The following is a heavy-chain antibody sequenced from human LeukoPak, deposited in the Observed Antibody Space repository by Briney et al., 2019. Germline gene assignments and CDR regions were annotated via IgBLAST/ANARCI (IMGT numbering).Heavy chain of an antibody. CDR1: GFIVSSNY. Sequence: PGGSLRLSCAASGFIVSSNYMTWVRQAPGKGLEWVSVIYKDGRTFYADSVKGRFTISRDNSKNTLYLQMNSLRAEDTAVYYCARDSRRVGATGGSDSWGQGTLVTVSS. V-gene: IGHV3-53*01. CDR3: ARDSRRVGATGGSDS. CDR2: IYKDGRT. J-gene: IGHJ4*02. D-gene: IGHD1-26*01.